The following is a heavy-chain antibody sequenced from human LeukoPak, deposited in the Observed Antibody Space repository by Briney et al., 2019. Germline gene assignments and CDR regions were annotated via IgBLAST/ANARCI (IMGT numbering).Heavy chain of an antibody. CDR3: ARGYSSNYYYYGRDV. Sequence: AETLSLTCTVSGGPLSTHYWRWIPQSPAKGVEWIGYIYDSGSTNCNPSLKSRLTISVDTSKHHFSLNLSSVTAADTAVYYCARGYSSNYYYYGRDVWGQGTTVTVSS. CDR2: IYDSGST. J-gene: IGHJ6*02. CDR1: GGPLSTHY. V-gene: IGHV4-59*11. D-gene: IGHD5-18*01.